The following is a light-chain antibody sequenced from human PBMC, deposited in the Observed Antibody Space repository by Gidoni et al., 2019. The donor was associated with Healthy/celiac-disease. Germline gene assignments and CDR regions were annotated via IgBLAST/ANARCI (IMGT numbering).Light chain of an antibody. J-gene: IGKJ4*01. CDR3: QQRSNWPPTVT. CDR1: QSVSSY. Sequence: DIVLTQSPATLSLSPGERATLSCRASQSVSSYLAWYQQKPGQAPRLLIYDASNRATGIPARVSGSGSGTDFTLTISSLEPEDFAVYYCQQRSNWPPTVTFGGGTKVEIK. V-gene: IGKV3-11*01. CDR2: DAS.